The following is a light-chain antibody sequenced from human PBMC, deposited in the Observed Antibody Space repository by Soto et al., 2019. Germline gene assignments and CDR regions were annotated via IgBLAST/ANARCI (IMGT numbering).Light chain of an antibody. Sequence: EIVLTQSPAPLSLSPGNRATLSCRASQSVSGYLAWYQQKPGQAPRLLIYDASNRATCIPARFSGSGSGTDFTLTITILEPEDFAVYYCQQRSNWPSTFGGGTKVEI. V-gene: IGKV3-11*01. CDR2: DAS. CDR1: QSVSGY. J-gene: IGKJ4*01. CDR3: QQRSNWPST.